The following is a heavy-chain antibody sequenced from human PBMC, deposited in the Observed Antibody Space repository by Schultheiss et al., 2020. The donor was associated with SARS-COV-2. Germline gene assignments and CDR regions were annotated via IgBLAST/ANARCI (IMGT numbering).Heavy chain of an antibody. CDR2: ISYDGSNK. Sequence: GGSLRLSCAASGFTFSDYYMSWIRQAPGKGLEWVALISYDGSNKIYADSVKGRLTISRDNSKSTLYLQMNSLTVDDTAVYFCVRQGRAWYSDTWGQGTLVTVSS. J-gene: IGHJ5*02. CDR1: GFTFSDYY. D-gene: IGHD6-19*01. CDR3: VRQGRAWYSDT. V-gene: IGHV3-33*08.